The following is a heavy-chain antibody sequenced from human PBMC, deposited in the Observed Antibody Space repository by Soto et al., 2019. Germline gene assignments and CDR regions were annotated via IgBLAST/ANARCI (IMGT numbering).Heavy chain of an antibody. CDR2: VYYTGTT. CDR1: GGSISSYF. D-gene: IGHD6-13*01. V-gene: IGHV4-59*01. Sequence: KSSETLSLTCTVSGGSISSYFYIWVRQPPGKGLEWIGSVYYTGTTDYNPSLKSRVTISVDTSKTQFSLNLRSVTAADTAVYYCARDLAAVPRAFDYWGRGTIATV. J-gene: IGHJ4*02. CDR3: ARDLAAVPRAFDY.